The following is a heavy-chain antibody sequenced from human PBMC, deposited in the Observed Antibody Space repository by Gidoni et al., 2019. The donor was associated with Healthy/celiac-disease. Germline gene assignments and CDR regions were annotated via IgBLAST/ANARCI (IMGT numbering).Heavy chain of an antibody. CDR3: ARDPQPYYDFWSGYYTGAYGMDV. D-gene: IGHD3-3*01. CDR1: GGSISRSY. V-gene: IGHV4-59*01. Sequence: QVQLQESGPGLVKPSETLSLTCPVPGGSISRSYWRWIRQPPGKGLEWIGYIYYSGSTNYNPSLKSRVTISVDTSKNQFSLKLSSVTAADTAVYYCARDPQPYYDFWSGYYTGAYGMDVWGQGTTVTVSS. CDR2: IYYSGST. J-gene: IGHJ6*02.